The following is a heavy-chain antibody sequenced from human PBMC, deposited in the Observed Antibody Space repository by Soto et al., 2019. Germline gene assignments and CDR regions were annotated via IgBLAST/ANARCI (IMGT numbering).Heavy chain of an antibody. Sequence: QVQLQESGPGLVKPSQTLSLTSTVSGGSISSGDNYWSWIRQPPGKGLEWMGYIYYSGSTYYNPSLKSRVTQSVDTSKNQFSLKLSSVTAGDPAVYYCARKRVDFWSGYINWFDPWGQGTLVTVSS. V-gene: IGHV4-30-4*01. J-gene: IGHJ5*02. CDR3: ARKRVDFWSGYINWFDP. CDR1: GGSISSGDNY. CDR2: IYYSGST. D-gene: IGHD3-3*01.